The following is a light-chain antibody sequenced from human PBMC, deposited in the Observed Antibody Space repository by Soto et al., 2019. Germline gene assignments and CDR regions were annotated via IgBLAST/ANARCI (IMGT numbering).Light chain of an antibody. J-gene: IGLJ3*02. CDR3: SSYTTSNTLV. V-gene: IGLV2-14*01. CDR1: SSDVGGYNY. CDR2: EVS. Sequence: QSALTQPASVSGSPGQSITISCTGTSSDVGGYNYVSWYQQFPGKAPKLMIYEVSNRPSGVSDRFSGSKSGNTASLTISGLQAEYEANYYCSSYTTSNTLVFGGGTKLTVL.